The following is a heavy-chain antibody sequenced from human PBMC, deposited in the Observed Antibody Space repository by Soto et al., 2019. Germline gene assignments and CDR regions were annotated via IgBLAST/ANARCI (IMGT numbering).Heavy chain of an antibody. D-gene: IGHD6-13*01. CDR1: GFTFSSYG. J-gene: IGHJ5*02. CDR3: AKDGAAAGTDWFDP. V-gene: IGHV3-30*18. CDR2: ISYDGSNK. Sequence: QVQLVESGGGVVQPGRSLRLSCAASGFTFSSYGMHWVRQAPGKGLEWVAVISYDGSNKYYADSVKGRFTISRDNSKNTLYRQMNSLRAEDTAVYYCAKDGAAAGTDWFDPWGQGTLVTVSS.